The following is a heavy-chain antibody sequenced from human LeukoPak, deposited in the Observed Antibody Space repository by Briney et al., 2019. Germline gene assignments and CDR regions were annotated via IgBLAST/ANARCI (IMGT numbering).Heavy chain of an antibody. Sequence: GGSLRLSCAASGFTFSNYWMHWVRQAPGKGLVWVSRIRSDGSVTTYADSVRGRFTISRDNAKNTLYLQMNSLRVEDTAVYYCARDLLGYSYDAYYFDFWGQGTLVTVSS. CDR3: ARDLLGYSYDAYYFDF. D-gene: IGHD5-18*01. J-gene: IGHJ4*02. CDR1: GFTFSNYW. V-gene: IGHV3-74*01. CDR2: IRSDGSVT.